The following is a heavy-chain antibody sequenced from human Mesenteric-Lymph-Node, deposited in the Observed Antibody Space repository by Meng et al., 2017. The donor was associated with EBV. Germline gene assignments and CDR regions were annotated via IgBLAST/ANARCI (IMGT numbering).Heavy chain of an antibody. Sequence: QVQLQEPGPGLVKPSATPSLTCPVSGGSVSSGTYYWSWIRQPPGKGLEWIGYIYYSGSTNYNPSLKSRVTISVDTSKNQFSLKLSSVTAADTAVYYCATGLYGDYALANWGQGTLVTVSS. CDR3: ATGLYGDYALAN. J-gene: IGHJ4*02. CDR2: IYYSGST. D-gene: IGHD4-17*01. V-gene: IGHV4-61*01. CDR1: GGSVSSGTYY.